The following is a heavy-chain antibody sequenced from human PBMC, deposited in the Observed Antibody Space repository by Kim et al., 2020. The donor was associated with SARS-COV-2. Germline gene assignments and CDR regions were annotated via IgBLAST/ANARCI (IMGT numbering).Heavy chain of an antibody. J-gene: IGHJ3*02. CDR2: IYYSGST. V-gene: IGHV4-39*01. D-gene: IGHD6-13*01. CDR1: GGSISSSSYY. Sequence: SETLSLTCTVSGGSISSSSYYWGWIRQPPGKGLEWIGSIYYSGSTYYNPSLKSRVTISVDTSKNQFSLKLSSVTAADTAVYYCARHIAKRVGHDAFDIWGQGTMVTVSS. CDR3: ARHIAKRVGHDAFDI.